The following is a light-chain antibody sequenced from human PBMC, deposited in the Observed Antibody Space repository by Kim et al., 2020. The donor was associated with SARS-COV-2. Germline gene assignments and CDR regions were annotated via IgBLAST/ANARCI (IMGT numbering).Light chain of an antibody. V-gene: IGLV10-54*02. CDR3: SALDSSLSAYV. CDR2: RNN. J-gene: IGLJ1*01. Sequence: QTATSTCPGNSNIVGNQGVAWLQQHQGHPPKLLSYRNNNRPSGISERFSASRSGNTASLTITGLQPEDEADYYCSALDSSLSAYVFGTGTKVTVL. CDR1: SNIVGNQG.